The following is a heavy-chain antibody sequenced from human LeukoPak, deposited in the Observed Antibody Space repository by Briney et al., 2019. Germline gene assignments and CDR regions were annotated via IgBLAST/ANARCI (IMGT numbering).Heavy chain of an antibody. D-gene: IGHD6-6*01. J-gene: IGHJ6*03. CDR3: ARTSSSSPHYYYYMDV. Sequence: SETLSLTCTLSGGSISDYYWSWIRQPPGKGLEWIGCIYYSGRTNYNPSLKSRVTISIDTSKNQFSLRLSSVTAADTAVYYCARTSSSSPHYYYYMDVWGKGTTVTVSS. V-gene: IGHV4-59*01. CDR1: GGSISDYY. CDR2: IYYSGRT.